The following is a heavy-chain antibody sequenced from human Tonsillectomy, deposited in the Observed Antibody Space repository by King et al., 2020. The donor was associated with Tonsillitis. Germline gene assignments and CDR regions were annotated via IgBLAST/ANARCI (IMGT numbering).Heavy chain of an antibody. CDR3: AKLDYDFWSGNNDGFDV. D-gene: IGHD3-3*01. V-gene: IGHV3-23*04. CDR2: ISRSGGTT. J-gene: IGHJ3*01. Sequence: VQLVESGGGLVQPGGSLRLSCAASGFTFRNYAMSWVRQAPGKGPEWVSTISRSGGTTYYADSVKGRFTISRDNFNKALYLEMESLRAEDTAVYYCAKLDYDFWSGNNDGFDVWGQGTMVTVSS. CDR1: GFTFRNYA.